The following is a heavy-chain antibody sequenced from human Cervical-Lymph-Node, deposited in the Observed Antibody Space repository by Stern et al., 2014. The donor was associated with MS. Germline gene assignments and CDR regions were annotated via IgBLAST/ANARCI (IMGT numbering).Heavy chain of an antibody. V-gene: IGHV3-30*03. CDR2: ISYDGKHK. CDR1: GFTVSSYG. J-gene: IGHJ4*02. Sequence: VQLVESGGAVVQPGRSLRLSCAASGFTVSSYGMHWVRQAPGTGLEWVTVISYDGKHKYYAASVKGRFTISRDNSKNTLHLQMNSVTPDDTAIYYCARDYEDTSMLFDHWGQGTLVTVSS. D-gene: IGHD2-8*01. CDR3: ARDYEDTSMLFDH.